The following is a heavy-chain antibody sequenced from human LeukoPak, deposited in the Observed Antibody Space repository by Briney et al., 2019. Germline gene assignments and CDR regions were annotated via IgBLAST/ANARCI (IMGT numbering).Heavy chain of an antibody. Sequence: SQTLSLTCAISRDSVSSNGAAWHWIRQSPSRGLEWLGRTYYRYRWYSNYAPSVKSRITINPDTSKNQFSLQLNSVTPEDTAVYYCVRDREPNWFDPWGQGTLVTVSS. D-gene: IGHD5-24*01. CDR2: TYYRYRWYS. J-gene: IGHJ5*02. V-gene: IGHV6-1*01. CDR3: VRDREPNWFDP. CDR1: RDSVSSNGAA.